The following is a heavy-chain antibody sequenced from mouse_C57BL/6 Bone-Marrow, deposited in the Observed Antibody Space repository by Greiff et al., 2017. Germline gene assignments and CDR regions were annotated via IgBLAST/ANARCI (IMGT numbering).Heavy chain of an antibody. J-gene: IGHJ4*01. CDR2: IYPRSGNT. D-gene: IGHD2-14*01. V-gene: IGHV1-81*01. CDR3: AVRPYYAMDY. Sequence: QVQLQQSGAELARPGASVKLSCKASGYTFTSYGISWVKQRTGQGLEWIGEIYPRSGNTYYNEKFKGKATLTADESSSTAYMELRSLTSEDSAVYFCAVRPYYAMDYWGQGTSVTVSS. CDR1: GYTFTSYG.